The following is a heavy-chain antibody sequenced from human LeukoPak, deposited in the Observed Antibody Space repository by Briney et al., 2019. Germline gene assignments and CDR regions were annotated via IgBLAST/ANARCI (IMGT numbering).Heavy chain of an antibody. CDR1: GGTFSSYA. CDR2: IIPIFGTA. D-gene: IGHD3-3*02. CDR3: ARVGHFPARPPYYFDY. J-gene: IGHJ4*02. Sequence: GASVKVSCKASGGTFSSYAISWVRQAPGQGLEWMGGIIPIFGTANYAQKFQGRVTITADESTSTAYMELSSLRSEDTAVYYCARVGHFPARPPYYFDYWGQGTLVTVSS. V-gene: IGHV1-69*13.